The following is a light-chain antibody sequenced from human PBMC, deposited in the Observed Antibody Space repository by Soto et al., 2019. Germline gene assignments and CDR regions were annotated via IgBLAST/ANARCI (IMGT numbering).Light chain of an antibody. CDR3: QHYNTYPLT. CDR2: KAS. CDR1: QSISSW. V-gene: IGKV1-5*03. J-gene: IGKJ4*01. Sequence: DIQMTQSPSTLSASVGDRVTITCRASQSISSWLAWYQHKPGKAPKVLIYKASTLESGVPSRFSGSGSGTEFTLTISSLQPDAFATYYCQHYNTYPLTFGGGTKVEIK.